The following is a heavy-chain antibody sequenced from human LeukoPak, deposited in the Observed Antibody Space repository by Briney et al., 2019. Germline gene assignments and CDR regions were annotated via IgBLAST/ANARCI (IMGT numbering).Heavy chain of an antibody. J-gene: IGHJ4*02. CDR1: VYTFTTYV. CDR2: ISAYNGNT. CDR3: AREGSYDSSGYPFDY. D-gene: IGHD3-22*01. V-gene: IGHV1-18*01. Sequence: ASLRVSCKASVYTFTTYVISCVREAPGDGREWMGWISAYNGNTNYAQKLHGRVTITTDTSTSTAYMELRSMRSDDTAVYYCAREGSYDSSGYPFDYWGQGTLVTASS.